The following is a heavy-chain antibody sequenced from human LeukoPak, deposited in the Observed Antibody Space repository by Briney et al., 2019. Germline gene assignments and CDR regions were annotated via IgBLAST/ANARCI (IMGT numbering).Heavy chain of an antibody. CDR2: IKQDGSEE. V-gene: IGHV3-7*03. Sequence: GGSLRLSCAASGVILSDYWMSWVRQAPGKGLEWVADIKQDGSEEYYVDSVKGRFTISRDNAKNSLFLRMNSLRAEDTAVYYCARGPYSRDNFDYWGQGSLVTVSS. J-gene: IGHJ4*02. D-gene: IGHD6-13*01. CDR1: GVILSDYW. CDR3: ARGPYSRDNFDY.